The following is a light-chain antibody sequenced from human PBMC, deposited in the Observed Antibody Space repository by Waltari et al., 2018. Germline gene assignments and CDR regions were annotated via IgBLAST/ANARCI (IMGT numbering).Light chain of an antibody. CDR2: GAS. CDR1: QSIRSN. CDR3: QQYDNWLRT. J-gene: IGKJ1*01. Sequence: EIVMTQSPATLSVFPGERATLSCRASQSIRSNLAWYQLKPGQAPRLLIYGASTRATGIPARFSGSGSGTEFTLTISSLQSEDFAVYFCQQYDNWLRTFGQGTKVEIK. V-gene: IGKV3-15*01.